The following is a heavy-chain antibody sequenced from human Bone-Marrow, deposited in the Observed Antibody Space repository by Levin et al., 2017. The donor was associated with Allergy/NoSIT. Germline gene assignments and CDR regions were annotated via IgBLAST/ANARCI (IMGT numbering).Heavy chain of an antibody. D-gene: IGHD2-2*01. J-gene: IGHJ6*03. CDR2: ISGGGGGK. V-gene: IGHV3-23*01. CDR1: GFTFSNYA. CDR3: TKFRGGRYAHYDMDV. Sequence: GESLKISCAASGFTFSNYAMSWVRQAPGKGLEWVSTISGGGGGKFYADSVKGRFTISRDSSKDTVFLQLGSLRAEDPAVYYCTKFRGGRYAHYDMDVWGKGTTVIVSS.